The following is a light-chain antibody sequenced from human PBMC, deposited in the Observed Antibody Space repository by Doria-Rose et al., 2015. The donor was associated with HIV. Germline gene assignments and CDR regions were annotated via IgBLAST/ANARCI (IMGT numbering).Light chain of an antibody. J-gene: IGKJ5*01. Sequence: TQSPGTLSLSPGERATLSCRASQRVKSSYLAWYQQKPGQAPRLLIYDASTRATGIPDWFSGSGSGTDFTLTISRLEPEDVAVYYCQQYGTSRGTFGQGTRLEIK. V-gene: IGKV3-20*01. CDR1: QRVKSSY. CDR2: DAS. CDR3: QQYGTSRGT.